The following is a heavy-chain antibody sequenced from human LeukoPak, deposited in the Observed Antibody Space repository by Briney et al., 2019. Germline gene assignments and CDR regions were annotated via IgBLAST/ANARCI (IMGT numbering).Heavy chain of an antibody. CDR3: ARDLGRGGYCSRGYNWFDP. CDR2: IYSNGST. J-gene: IGHJ5*02. Sequence: SETLSLTCTVSGGSISSGSYYWSWIRQPAGKGLEWIGRIYSNGSTNYNPSLKSRVTISADTSKTQFSLKLNSVTAADTAVYYCARDLGRGGYCSRGYNWFDPWGQGTLVTVSS. V-gene: IGHV4-61*02. D-gene: IGHD2-15*01. CDR1: GGSISSGSYY.